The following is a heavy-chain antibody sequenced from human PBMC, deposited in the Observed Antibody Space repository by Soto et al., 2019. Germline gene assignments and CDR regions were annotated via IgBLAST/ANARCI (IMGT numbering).Heavy chain of an antibody. CDR3: AKTSKGTPYYYYGMDV. CDR1: GFTFSSYA. V-gene: IGHV3-23*01. Sequence: GGSLRLSCAASGFTFSSYAMNWVRQAPGKGLEWVSVITDSGGSTNLADSVKGRFTISRDNSKNTLYLQMNSLRAEDTAVYYCAKTSKGTPYYYYGMDVWGQGTTVTVSS. D-gene: IGHD1-7*01. J-gene: IGHJ6*02. CDR2: ITDSGGST.